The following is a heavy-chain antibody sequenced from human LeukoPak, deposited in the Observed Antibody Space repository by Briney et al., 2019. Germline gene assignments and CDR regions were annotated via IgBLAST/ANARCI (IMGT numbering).Heavy chain of an antibody. CDR1: GFTFSSYA. V-gene: IGHV3-7*01. CDR3: ATSYDSSGNN. CDR2: IKQDGSAK. J-gene: IGHJ4*02. D-gene: IGHD3-22*01. Sequence: GSLRLSCAASGFTFSSYAMSWVRQAPGKGLEWVANIKQDGSAKYYVDSVKGRFTISRDNARNSLYLEMNNLRAEDTAIYYCATSYDSSGNNWGQGTLVTVSS.